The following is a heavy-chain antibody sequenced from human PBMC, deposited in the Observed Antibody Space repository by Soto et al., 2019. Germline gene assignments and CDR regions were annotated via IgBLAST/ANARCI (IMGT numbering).Heavy chain of an antibody. V-gene: IGHV3-48*03. J-gene: IGHJ5*02. CDR2: ISSSGSTI. D-gene: IGHD3-22*01. CDR3: ARAFTYYYDSSGLNWFDP. Sequence: PXESLRLSCAASGFTFSSYEMNWVRQAPGKGLEWVSYISSSGSTIYYADSVKGRFTISRDNAKNSLYLQMNSLRAEDTAVYYCARAFTYYYDSSGLNWFDPWGQGTLVTVSS. CDR1: GFTFSSYE.